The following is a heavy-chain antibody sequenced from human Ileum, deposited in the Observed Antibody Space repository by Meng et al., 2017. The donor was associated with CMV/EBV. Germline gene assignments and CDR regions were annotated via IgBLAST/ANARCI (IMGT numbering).Heavy chain of an antibody. CDR3: ARGYCGGDCSGYYYYGMDF. D-gene: IGHD2-21*01. CDR2: ISSSSSYI. CDR1: GFTFSSYS. J-gene: IGHJ6*02. V-gene: IGHV3-21*01. Sequence: GGSLRLSCAASGFTFSSYSMNWVRQAPGKGLEWVSSISSSSSYIYYADSVKGRFTISRDNAKNSLYLQMNSLRAEDTAVYYCARGYCGGDCSGYYYYGMDFWGQGTMVTVSS.